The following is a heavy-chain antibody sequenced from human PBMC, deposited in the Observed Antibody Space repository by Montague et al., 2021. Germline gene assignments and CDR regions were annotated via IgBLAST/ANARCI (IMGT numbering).Heavy chain of an antibody. CDR2: MNPNSGNT. J-gene: IGHJ6*03. Sequence: SVKVSCKASGYPFTSYDINWVRQATGHGLEWMGWMNPNSGNTGYAQKFQGRVTMTRKTSISTAYMELSSLRSEDTAVYYCARAAQRYYYYYMDVWGIGTTVTVSS. D-gene: IGHD1-1*01. CDR1: GYPFTSYD. CDR3: ARAAQRYYYYYMDV. V-gene: IGHV1-8*01.